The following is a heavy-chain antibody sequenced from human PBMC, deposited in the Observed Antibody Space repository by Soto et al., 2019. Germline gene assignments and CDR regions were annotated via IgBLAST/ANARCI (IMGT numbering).Heavy chain of an antibody. D-gene: IGHD6-13*01. J-gene: IGHJ5*02. CDR2: IWYDGSNK. CDR1: GFTFSSYG. V-gene: IGHV3-33*01. Sequence: QVQLVESGGGVVQPGRSLRLSCAASGFTFSSYGMHCVRQSPGKGLEWVAVIWYDGSNKYYADSVKGRFTISRDNSKNSLYLQMNSLRAEDTAVYYCARAAAAGNWFAPCGQGTLVTVSA. CDR3: ARAAAAGNWFAP.